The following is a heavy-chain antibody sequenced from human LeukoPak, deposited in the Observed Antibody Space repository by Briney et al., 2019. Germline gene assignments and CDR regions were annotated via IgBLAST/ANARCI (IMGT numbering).Heavy chain of an antibody. V-gene: IGHV3-7*01. CDR1: RFTFSSYW. CDR2: IKQDGSEK. J-gene: IGHJ4*02. CDR3: ARGTVLAVALYCFDY. Sequence: PGGSLRLSCAASRFTFSSYWMSRVRQAPGKGLEWVANIKQDGSEKYYVDSVKGRFTISRDNAKNSLYLQMNSLRAEDTAVYYCARGTVLAVALYCFDYWGQGTLVTVSS. D-gene: IGHD6-19*01.